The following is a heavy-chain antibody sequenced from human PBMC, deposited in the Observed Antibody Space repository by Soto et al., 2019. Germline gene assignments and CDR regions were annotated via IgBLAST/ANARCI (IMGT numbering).Heavy chain of an antibody. J-gene: IGHJ6*02. Sequence: GASLKISCKGSGYSFTSYWISWVRQMPGKGLEWMGRIDPSDSYTNYSPSFQGHVTISADKSISTAYLQWSSLKASDTAMYYCATLYYYDSSGYAPTPLRDYGMDVWGQGTTVTVSS. CDR1: GYSFTSYW. V-gene: IGHV5-10-1*01. CDR3: ATLYYYDSSGYAPTPLRDYGMDV. CDR2: IDPSDSYT. D-gene: IGHD3-22*01.